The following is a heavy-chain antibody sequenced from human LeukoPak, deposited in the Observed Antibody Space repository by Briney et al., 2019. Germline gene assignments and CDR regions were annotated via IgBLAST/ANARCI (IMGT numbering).Heavy chain of an antibody. J-gene: IGHJ4*02. CDR1: GGSVSSGSYY. Sequence: MASETLSLTCTVSGGSVSSGSYYWSWIRQPPGKGLEWIGYIYYSGSTNYNPSLKSRVTISVDTSKNQSSLKLSSVTAADTAVYYCARVARSGYDFWSGYSYFDYWGQGTLVTVSS. V-gene: IGHV4-61*01. D-gene: IGHD3-3*01. CDR3: ARVARSGYDFWSGYSYFDY. CDR2: IYYSGST.